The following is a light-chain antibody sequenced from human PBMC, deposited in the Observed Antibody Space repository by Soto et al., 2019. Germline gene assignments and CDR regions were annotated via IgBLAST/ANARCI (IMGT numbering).Light chain of an antibody. CDR3: QQYANLPPYT. V-gene: IGKV1-33*01. J-gene: IGKJ2*01. CDR1: QDISHY. CDR2: DAS. Sequence: DIQMTQSPSSLSASVGDRVTITCQASQDISHYLNWYQQKPGKAPKLLIYDASNLETGVPSRFSGSGSGRDLTFTISSLQPEDIATYYCQQYANLPPYTFGQGTKLEIK.